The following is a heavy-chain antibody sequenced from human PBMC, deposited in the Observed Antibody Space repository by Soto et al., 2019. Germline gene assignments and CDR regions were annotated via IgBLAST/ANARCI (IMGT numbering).Heavy chain of an antibody. J-gene: IGHJ3*02. CDR1: GFSVSSDY. CDR2: IYRGGST. V-gene: IGHV3-53*02. D-gene: IGHD3-3*01. Sequence: DVQLVETGGGVIQPGGSLRLSCAASGFSVSSDYMNWVRQDPGKGLEWVSVIYRGGSTYYADSVRGRFTISRDNSENTLFLQMNSLRAEDTAVYYCANATEWNALDIWGEGTMFTVSS. CDR3: ANATEWNALDI.